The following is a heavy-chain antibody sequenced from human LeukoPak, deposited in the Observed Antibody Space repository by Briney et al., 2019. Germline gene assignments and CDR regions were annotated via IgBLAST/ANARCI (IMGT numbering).Heavy chain of an antibody. D-gene: IGHD6-13*01. CDR2: IYTSGST. CDR3: AREKDSSSWIRTYYYYGMDV. Sequence: SETLSLTCTVSGGSIGSYYWSWIRQPAGKGLEWIGRIYTSGSTNYNPSLKSRVTMSVDTSKNQFSLKLSSVTAADTAVYYCAREKDSSSWIRTYYYYGMDVWGQGTTVTVSS. CDR1: GGSIGSYY. V-gene: IGHV4-4*07. J-gene: IGHJ6*02.